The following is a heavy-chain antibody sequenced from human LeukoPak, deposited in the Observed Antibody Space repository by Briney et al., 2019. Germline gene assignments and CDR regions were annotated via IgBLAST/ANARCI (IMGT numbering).Heavy chain of an antibody. J-gene: IGHJ3*02. V-gene: IGHV3-30-3*01. CDR2: ISFDGSNK. CDR3: ARATGGYSYGAWAFDI. CDR1: GFAFSSYT. D-gene: IGHD5-18*01. Sequence: PGGSLRLSCAASGFAFSSYTIYWVRQAPGKGLEWVAVISFDGSNKYYADSVRGRFTISRDNFKNTLYLEMNSLRVEDTAVYHCARATGGYSYGAWAFDIWGQGTMVTVSS.